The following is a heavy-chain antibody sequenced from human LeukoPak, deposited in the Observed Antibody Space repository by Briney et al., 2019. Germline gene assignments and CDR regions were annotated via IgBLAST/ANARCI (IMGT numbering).Heavy chain of an antibody. V-gene: IGHV3-48*04. CDR1: GFTFSIYS. D-gene: IGHD7-27*01. CDR2: ISNSGDTI. Sequence: GSLRLSCAASGFTFSIYSMNWVRLTPGKGLEWVSYISNSGDTIYYADSVKGRFSISRDNAKNSVFLIMNSLRAEDTAVYYCTRDGDGNFDYWGQGTLVTVSS. CDR3: TRDGDGNFDY. J-gene: IGHJ4*02.